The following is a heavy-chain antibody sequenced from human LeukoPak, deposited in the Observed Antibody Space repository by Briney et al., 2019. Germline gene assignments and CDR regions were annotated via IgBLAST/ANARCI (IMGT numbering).Heavy chain of an antibody. J-gene: IGHJ6*02. CDR1: GFTFSSYW. CDR2: IKKDGSEQ. Sequence: GGSLRLSCAASGFTFSSYWMNWVRQAPGKGLEWVANIKKDGSEQNYADSVKGRFTISRDNAKNSLYLQMNSLRAEDTAVYYCAKDDYDFWSGYIPYYYYYGMDVWGQGTTVTVSS. D-gene: IGHD3-3*01. V-gene: IGHV3-7*01. CDR3: AKDDYDFWSGYIPYYYYYGMDV.